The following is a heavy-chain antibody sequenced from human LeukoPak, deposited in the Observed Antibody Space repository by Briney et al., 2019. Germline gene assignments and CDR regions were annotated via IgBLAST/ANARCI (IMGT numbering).Heavy chain of an antibody. CDR2: INHSGST. CDR1: GGSFSGYY. Sequence: SETLSLTCAVYGGSFSGYYWSWIRQPPGKGLEWIGEINHSGSTNYNPSLKSRVTISVDTSKNQFSLKLSSVTAADTAVYYCARGLIFAVAAFYYYYGMDVWGKGTTVTVSS. V-gene: IGHV4-34*01. J-gene: IGHJ6*04. D-gene: IGHD6-19*01. CDR3: ARGLIFAVAAFYYYYGMDV.